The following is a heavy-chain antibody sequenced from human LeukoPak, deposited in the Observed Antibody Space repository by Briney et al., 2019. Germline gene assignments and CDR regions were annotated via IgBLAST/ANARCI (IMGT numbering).Heavy chain of an antibody. CDR1: GGSISSYY. Sequence: PSETLSLTCTVSGGSISSYYWSWIRQPAGKGLEWIGRIYTSGSTNYNPSLKSRVTMSADTSKNQFSLKLSSVTAADTAVYYCARWYKAYCGGDCYYSAFDIWGQGTMVTVSS. D-gene: IGHD2-21*02. CDR3: ARWYKAYCGGDCYYSAFDI. J-gene: IGHJ3*02. V-gene: IGHV4-4*07. CDR2: IYTSGST.